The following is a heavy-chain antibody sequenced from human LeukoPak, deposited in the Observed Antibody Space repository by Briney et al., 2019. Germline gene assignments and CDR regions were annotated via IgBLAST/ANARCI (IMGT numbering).Heavy chain of an antibody. D-gene: IGHD2-8*01. CDR1: GGSISSSSSY. V-gene: IGHV4-39*01. Sequence: SETLSLTCTVSGGSISSSSSYWGWIRQPPGKGLEWIGSIYYSGSTYYNPSLKSRVTISVDTSKNQFSLKLSSVTAADTAVYYCARHRNEEFDPWGQGTLVTVSS. J-gene: IGHJ5*02. CDR2: IYYSGST. CDR3: ARHRNEEFDP.